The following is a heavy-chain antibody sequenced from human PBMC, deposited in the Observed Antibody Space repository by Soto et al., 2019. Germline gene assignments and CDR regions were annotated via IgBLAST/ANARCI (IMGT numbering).Heavy chain of an antibody. CDR1: GFTFSNYA. D-gene: IGHD3-3*01. CDR3: AREVDDFWSGYYNAFDI. Sequence: SLRLSCTASGFTFSNYAMGWVRQAPGKGLEWVAVIWYDGSNKYYADSVKGRFTISRDNSKNTLYLQMNSLRAEDTAVYYCAREVDDFWSGYYNAFDIWGQGTMVTVSS. J-gene: IGHJ3*02. CDR2: IWYDGSNK. V-gene: IGHV3-33*08.